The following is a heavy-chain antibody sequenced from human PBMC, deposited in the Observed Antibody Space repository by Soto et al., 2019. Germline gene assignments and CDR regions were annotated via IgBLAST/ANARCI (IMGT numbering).Heavy chain of an antibody. V-gene: IGHV3-74*01. CDR2: INSDGSST. CDR3: ARGFGVSAVAFDI. D-gene: IGHD3-16*01. CDR1: GFTFSSYW. Sequence: PGGSLRLSCAASGFTFSSYWMHWVRQAPGKGLVWVSRINSDGSSTSYADSVKGRFTISRDNAKNTLYLQMNSLRAEDTAVYYCARGFGVSAVAFDIWGQGTMVTVSS. J-gene: IGHJ3*02.